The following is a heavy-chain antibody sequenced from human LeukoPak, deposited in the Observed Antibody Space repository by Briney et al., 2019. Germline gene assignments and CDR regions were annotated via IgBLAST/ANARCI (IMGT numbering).Heavy chain of an antibody. Sequence: ASVKVSCKASGYTFTGYYMHWVRQAPGQGLEWMGWINPNSGGTNYAQKFQGRVTMTRDTSISTAYMELSRQRSDDTAVYYCARDPRSIAAAGTYSVWGQGTLVTVSS. CDR3: ARDPRSIAAAGTYSV. J-gene: IGHJ4*02. V-gene: IGHV1-2*02. D-gene: IGHD6-13*01. CDR1: GYTFTGYY. CDR2: INPNSGGT.